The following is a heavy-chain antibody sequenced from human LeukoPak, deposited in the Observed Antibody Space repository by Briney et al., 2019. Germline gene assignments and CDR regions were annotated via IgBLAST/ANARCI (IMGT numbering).Heavy chain of an antibody. CDR3: SRGLSDVY. V-gene: IGHV4-34*01. CDR2: INHSGIT. J-gene: IGHJ4*02. CDR1: GGSFSGYY. Sequence: PETLSLTCGVYGGSFSGYYWTWIRQPPGKGLEWIGEINHSGITNYNPSLKSRVTISIDTSKSQFSLKLNSVTAADTAVYYCSRGLSDVYWGQGTPVTVSS.